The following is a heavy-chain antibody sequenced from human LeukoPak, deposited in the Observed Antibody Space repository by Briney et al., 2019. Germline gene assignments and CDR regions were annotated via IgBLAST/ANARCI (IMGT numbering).Heavy chain of an antibody. CDR1: GFTFSSYS. CDR2: ISSSSSYI. J-gene: IGHJ4*02. V-gene: IGHV3-21*01. D-gene: IGHD5-12*01. CDR3: ARDRRGYSGYDEGAYFDY. Sequence: GGSLRLSCAASGFTFSSYSMNWVRQAPGKGLEWVSSISSSSSYIYYADSVKGRFTIPRDNAKNSLYLQMNSLRAEDTAVYYCARDRRGYSGYDEGAYFDYWGQGTLVTVSS.